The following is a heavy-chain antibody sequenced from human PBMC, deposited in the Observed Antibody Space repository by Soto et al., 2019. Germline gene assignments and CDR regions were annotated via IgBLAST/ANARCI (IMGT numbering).Heavy chain of an antibody. Sequence: GESLKISCAASGFLSSNYAMGWVRQAPGTGLEWVSGISDSGVNTYYADSVKGRFTISRDNSKNALYLEMKSLRAGDTAVYYCIKKARGHSYARLWGRGTPVTVSS. CDR1: GFLSSNYA. D-gene: IGHD3-16*01. J-gene: IGHJ4*02. CDR3: IKKARGHSYARL. CDR2: ISDSGVNT. V-gene: IGHV3-23*01.